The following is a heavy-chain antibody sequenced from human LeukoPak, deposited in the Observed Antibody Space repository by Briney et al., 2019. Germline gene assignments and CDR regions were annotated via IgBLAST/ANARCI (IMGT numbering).Heavy chain of an antibody. D-gene: IGHD3-9*01. J-gene: IGHJ4*02. Sequence: ASVKVSCKASGYTFTGYFMRWVRQAPGQGLDWMGWINPNTGGTKYAQKFQGRVTMTTDTSTGTAYMELSTVTSDDTAVYLCARVNATGYFSLDLGYWGQGTLVTVSS. CDR1: GYTFTGYF. CDR2: INPNTGGT. CDR3: ARVNATGYFSLDLGY. V-gene: IGHV1-2*02.